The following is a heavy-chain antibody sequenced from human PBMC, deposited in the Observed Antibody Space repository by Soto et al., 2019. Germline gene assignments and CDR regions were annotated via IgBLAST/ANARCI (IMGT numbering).Heavy chain of an antibody. V-gene: IGHV3-30-3*01. Sequence: WVLRLSCAASGFTFSSYAMHWVRQAPGKGLEWVAFISYDGSNKYYADSVKGRFTISRDNSKNTLYLQMNSLRAEDTAVYYCASPVVDATQKYSGGFDYWGQGTLVTVSS. J-gene: IGHJ4*02. CDR2: ISYDGSNK. CDR1: GFTFSSYA. D-gene: IGHD2-15*01. CDR3: ASPVVDATQKYSGGFDY.